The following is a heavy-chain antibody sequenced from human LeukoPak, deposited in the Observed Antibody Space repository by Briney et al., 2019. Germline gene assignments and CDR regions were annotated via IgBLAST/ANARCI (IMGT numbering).Heavy chain of an antibody. Sequence: PSETLSLTCTVSGGSISSYYWSWIRQPPGKGLEWIGYIYYSGSTNYNPSLKSRVTISVDTSKNQFSLKLSSVTAADTAVYYCARLYCSGGSCYEGWFDPWGQGTLVTVSS. CDR2: IYYSGST. CDR1: GGSISSYY. D-gene: IGHD2-15*01. J-gene: IGHJ5*02. CDR3: ARLYCSGGSCYEGWFDP. V-gene: IGHV4-59*08.